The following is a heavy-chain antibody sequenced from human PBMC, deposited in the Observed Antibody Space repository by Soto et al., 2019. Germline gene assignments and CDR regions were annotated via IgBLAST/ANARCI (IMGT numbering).Heavy chain of an antibody. CDR2: IWYDGSNK. Sequence: GGSLRLSCAASGFTFSSYGMHWVRQAPGKGLEWVAVIWYDGSNKYYADSVKGRFTISRDNSKNTLYLQMNSLRAEDTAVYYCARDREQQLVPTDAFDIWGQGTMVTVSS. CDR1: GFTFSSYG. D-gene: IGHD6-13*01. CDR3: ARDREQQLVPTDAFDI. V-gene: IGHV3-33*01. J-gene: IGHJ3*02.